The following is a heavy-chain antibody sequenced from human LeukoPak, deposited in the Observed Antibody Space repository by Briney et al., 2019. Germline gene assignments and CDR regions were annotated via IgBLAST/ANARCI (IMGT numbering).Heavy chain of an antibody. D-gene: IGHD2-2*01. CDR3: AKEYTKGFCSRTTCPTGDY. J-gene: IGHJ4*02. Sequence: PGGSLRLSCAASGFTFSSCTMNWVRQAPGKGLEWISYISGGSSTIYYADSVKGRFTISRDNSKNTLYLQMNSLRGEDTAVYYCAKEYTKGFCSRTTCPTGDYWGQGTLVTVSS. CDR2: ISGGSSTI. CDR1: GFTFSSCT. V-gene: IGHV3-48*01.